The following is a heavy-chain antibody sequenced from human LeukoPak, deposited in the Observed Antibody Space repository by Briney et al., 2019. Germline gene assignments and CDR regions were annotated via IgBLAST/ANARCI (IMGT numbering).Heavy chain of an antibody. V-gene: IGHV3-23*01. CDR1: GFTFNLFA. CDR2: ISESGDKT. Sequence: PGVSLRLPCAASGFTFNLFAMNWVRQAPGKGLEWVSLISESGDKTYYADSVKGRFTISRDNSKSTLFLQMNSLRAEDTALYYCAKGAWFDNWGQGTLVTVSS. CDR3: AKGAWFDN. J-gene: IGHJ4*02.